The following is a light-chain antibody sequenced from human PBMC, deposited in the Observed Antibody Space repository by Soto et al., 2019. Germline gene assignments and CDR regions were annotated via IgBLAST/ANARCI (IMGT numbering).Light chain of an antibody. CDR2: LTS. CDR1: QSISTY. V-gene: IGKV1-39*01. J-gene: IGKJ1*01. Sequence: DLQMTQSPSSLSASVGDRVTITCRASQSISTYLNWFQQKPGRAPKLLIYLTSTLQSGVPSRFSGSGSGTDFTLTISSLRPEDFATYYCQQSSTTPWTFGQGTKVDVK. CDR3: QQSSTTPWT.